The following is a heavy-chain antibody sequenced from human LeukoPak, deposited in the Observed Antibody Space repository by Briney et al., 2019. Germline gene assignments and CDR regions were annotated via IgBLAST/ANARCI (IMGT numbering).Heavy chain of an antibody. CDR2: ISGSGGST. J-gene: IGHJ4*02. CDR1: GFTFSSYA. D-gene: IGHD6-13*01. V-gene: IGHV3-23*01. Sequence: GGSLRLSCAASGFTFSSYAMSWVRQAPGKGLEWVSAISGSGGSTYYADSVKGRFTISRDNSKNTLYLRMNSLRAEDTAVYYCAKSYSSSWTVDAFDYWGQGTLVTVSS. CDR3: AKSYSSSWTVDAFDY.